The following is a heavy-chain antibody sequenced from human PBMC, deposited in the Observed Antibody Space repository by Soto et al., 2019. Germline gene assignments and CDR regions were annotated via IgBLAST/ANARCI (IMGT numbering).Heavy chain of an antibody. D-gene: IGHD3-22*01. CDR3: ARTYYYDSSGYYYMDYYYGMDV. CDR1: GGTFSSYA. J-gene: IGHJ6*02. CDR2: IIPIFGTA. V-gene: IGHV1-69*13. Sequence: SVKVSCKASGGTFSSYAISWVRQAPGQGLEWMGGIIPIFGTANYAQKFQGRVTITADESTSTAYMELSSLRSEDTAAYYCARTYYYDSSGYYYMDYYYGMDVWGQGTTVTVS.